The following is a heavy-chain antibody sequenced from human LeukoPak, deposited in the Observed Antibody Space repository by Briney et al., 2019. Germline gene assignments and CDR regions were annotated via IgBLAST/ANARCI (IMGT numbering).Heavy chain of an antibody. CDR2: SGST. CDR3: ARLGSWFDP. Sequence: PSETLSLTCTVSGASISSGGYYRTWIRQPPGKGLEWIGYSGSTYHNPSLKSRVTISVDRAKNEFSLKLSSVTAADTAVYYCARLGSWFDPWGQGTLVSVSS. J-gene: IGHJ5*02. CDR1: GASISSGGYY. V-gene: IGHV4-30-2*01.